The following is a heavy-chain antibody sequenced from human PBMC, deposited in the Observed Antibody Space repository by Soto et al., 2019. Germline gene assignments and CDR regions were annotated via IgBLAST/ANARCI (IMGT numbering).Heavy chain of an antibody. V-gene: IGHV4-59*01. Sequence: QVQLQESGPGLVKPSETLSLTCTVSGGSISSYYWSWIRQPPGKGLEWIGYIYYSGSTNYNPSLNSRVTISVDTSKNQFSLKLSSVTAADTAVYYCARLRYSRAFDIWGRGTMVTVSS. D-gene: IGHD5-18*01. CDR2: IYYSGST. CDR3: ARLRYSRAFDI. CDR1: GGSISSYY. J-gene: IGHJ3*02.